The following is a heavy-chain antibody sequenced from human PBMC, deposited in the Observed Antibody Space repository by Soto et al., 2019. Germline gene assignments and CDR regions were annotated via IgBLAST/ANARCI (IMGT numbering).Heavy chain of an antibody. Sequence: SETLSLTCAVYGGSFSGYYWSWIRQPPGKGLEWIGEINHSGSTNYNPSLKSRVTISVDTSKNRFSLKLSSVTAADTAVYYCARAGFYYDSSGYPLPNYYYYYGMDVWGQGTTVTVSS. D-gene: IGHD3-22*01. CDR2: INHSGST. V-gene: IGHV4-34*01. CDR1: GGSFSGYY. CDR3: ARAGFYYDSSGYPLPNYYYYYGMDV. J-gene: IGHJ6*02.